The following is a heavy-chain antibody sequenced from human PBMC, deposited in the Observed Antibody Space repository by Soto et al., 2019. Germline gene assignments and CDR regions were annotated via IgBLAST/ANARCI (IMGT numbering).Heavy chain of an antibody. CDR1: GDTFSSYA. CDR3: AKMVADYYDSSGYYLES. J-gene: IGHJ5*02. CDR2: IIPIFGTA. D-gene: IGHD3-22*01. Sequence: QMQLVQSGAEVKKPGSSVKVSCKASGDTFSSYAISWVRQAPGQGLEWMGGIIPIFGTANYAQKFQGRVTITANDSASTVYMELSRLRSADTAVYCCAKMVADYYDSSGYYLESWGQGTLVTVSS. V-gene: IGHV1-69*19.